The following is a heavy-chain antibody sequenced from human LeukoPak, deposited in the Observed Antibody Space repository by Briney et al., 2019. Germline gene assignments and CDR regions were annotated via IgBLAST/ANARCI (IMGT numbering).Heavy chain of an antibody. V-gene: IGHV3-9*02. CDR3: TKDLTPGGADV. D-gene: IGHD3-10*01. J-gene: IGHJ6*02. Sequence: GGSLRLSCAVSGFTSDDHAMHWVRQASGKGLEWVAGIMWRSGSTGYGDSVKGRFTISRDNARKSLYLQMNGLRVEDTAFYYCTKDLTPGGADVWGQGTTVTVSS. CDR1: GFTSDDHA. CDR2: IMWRSGST.